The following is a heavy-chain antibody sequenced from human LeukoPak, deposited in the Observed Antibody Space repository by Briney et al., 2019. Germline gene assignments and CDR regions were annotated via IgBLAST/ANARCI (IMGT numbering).Heavy chain of an antibody. D-gene: IGHD5-18*01. CDR3: ARETGTAMAPFDY. CDR1: GYTFTSYY. J-gene: IGHJ4*02. Sequence: ASVKVSCKASGYTFTSYYIHWVRQAPGQGREWMGIINPSGGSTSYAQKFQGRVTMTRDTSTSTVYMELSSLRSEDTAVYYCARETGTAMAPFDYWGQGTLVTVSS. V-gene: IGHV1-46*01. CDR2: INPSGGST.